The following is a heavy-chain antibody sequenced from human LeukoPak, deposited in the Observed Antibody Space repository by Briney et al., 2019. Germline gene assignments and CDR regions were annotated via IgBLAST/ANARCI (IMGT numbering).Heavy chain of an antibody. J-gene: IGHJ4*02. D-gene: IGHD3-3*01. CDR3: ARDPNNFWSSYSHFDY. CDR1: GYTFTDYY. CDR2: INPESGDT. Sequence: GASVKVSCKACGYTFTDYYMHWVRQAPGQGLEWMGWINPESGDTHYAQKFQGRVTMTRDTSITTAYMEVSSLRSDDTAVYYCARDPNNFWSSYSHFDYWGQGTLVTVSS. V-gene: IGHV1-2*02.